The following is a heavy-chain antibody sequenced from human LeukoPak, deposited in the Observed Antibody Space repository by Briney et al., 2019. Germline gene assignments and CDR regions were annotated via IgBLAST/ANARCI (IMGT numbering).Heavy chain of an antibody. Sequence: TLSLTCAVYGGSFSGYYWSWIRQPPGKGLEWIGEINHSGSTNYNPSLKSRVTISVDTSKNQFSLKLTSVTAADTAVYYCAKEGAESFPDAFDIWGQGTMITVSS. V-gene: IGHV4-34*01. CDR3: AKEGAESFPDAFDI. D-gene: IGHD3-10*01. CDR2: INHSGST. CDR1: GGSFSGYY. J-gene: IGHJ3*02.